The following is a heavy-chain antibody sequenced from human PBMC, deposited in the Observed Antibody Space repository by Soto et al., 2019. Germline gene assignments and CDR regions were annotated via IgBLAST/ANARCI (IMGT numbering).Heavy chain of an antibody. V-gene: IGHV1-69*08. CDR3: AREQDYYGSGPFDY. CDR2: IIPNLGIA. J-gene: IGHJ4*02. D-gene: IGHD3-10*01. Sequence: QVQLVQSGAEVKKPGSSVKVSCKTSGGTFRSYTIRWVRQAPGQGLGRMGRIIPNLGIANYAQKFQGRVTIAADKSTSTAYMELSSLRSEDTAVYYCAREQDYYGSGPFDYWGQGTLVTVSS. CDR1: GGTFRSYT.